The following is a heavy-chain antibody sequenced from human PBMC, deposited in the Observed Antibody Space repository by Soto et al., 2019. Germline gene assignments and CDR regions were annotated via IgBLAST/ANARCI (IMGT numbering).Heavy chain of an antibody. CDR1: GDTFYT. J-gene: IGHJ4*02. D-gene: IGHD2-15*01. CDR3: ANSREVASAPLDY. Sequence: QVQLVQSGAEVSRPGSSVKGSCKASGDTFYTINWIRQAPGEGLEWMGRMRPSPGIETYAQKIQERIKITEDKSTSTVYMELSSLSYEDKADHYCANSREVASAPLDYWGQGTVVTASS. V-gene: IGHV1-69*02. CDR2: MRPSPGIE.